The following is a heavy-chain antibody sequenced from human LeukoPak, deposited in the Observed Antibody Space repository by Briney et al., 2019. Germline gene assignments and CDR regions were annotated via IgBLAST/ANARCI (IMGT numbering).Heavy chain of an antibody. V-gene: IGHV4-59*11. CDR2: IYYGGST. CDR3: ARARDGYKNRYYFDY. Sequence: SETLSLTCTVSGGSISSHYWSWIRQPPGKGLEWIGYIYYGGSTNYNPSLKSRVTISVDTSKNQFSLKLSSVTAADTAVYYCARARDGYKNRYYFDYWGQGTLVTVSS. CDR1: GGSISSHY. J-gene: IGHJ4*02. D-gene: IGHD5-24*01.